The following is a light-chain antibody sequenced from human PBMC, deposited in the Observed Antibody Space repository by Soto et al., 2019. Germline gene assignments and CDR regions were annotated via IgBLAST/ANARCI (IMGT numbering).Light chain of an antibody. CDR2: KAS. V-gene: IGKV1-5*03. J-gene: IGKJ1*01. CDR1: QSISSW. CDR3: QHYYSYPWT. Sequence: DIQMTQSPSTLSASVGDRVTITCLASQSISSWLAWYQQKPGKAPKLLIYKASSLEGGVSSRFSGSGSETEFTLTISSLQPDDFATYYCQHYYSYPWTFGQGTKVDIK.